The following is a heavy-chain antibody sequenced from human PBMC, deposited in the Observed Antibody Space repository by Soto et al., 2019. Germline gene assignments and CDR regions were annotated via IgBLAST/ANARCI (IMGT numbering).Heavy chain of an antibody. CDR2: ISAYEGQT. CDR1: GDGFSNYG. CDR3: ARVWYYDSSGYYAFDY. D-gene: IGHD3-22*01. V-gene: IGHV1-18*01. Sequence: QVQLVQSGAEVKKPGASVRVSCKASGDGFSNYGFSWVRPAPGQGLEGLGWISAYEGQTKHTKKFQGRVTMTTDTSSSTAYMELRSLRSDDTAVYYCARVWYYDSSGYYAFDYWGLGTLVTVSS. J-gene: IGHJ4*02.